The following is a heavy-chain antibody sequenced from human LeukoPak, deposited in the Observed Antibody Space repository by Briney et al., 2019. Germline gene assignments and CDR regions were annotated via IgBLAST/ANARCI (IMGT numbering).Heavy chain of an antibody. CDR1: GGTFSSYA. Sequence: ASVKVSCKASGGTFSSYAISWVRQAPGQGLEWMGGIIPIFGTANYAQKFQGRVTITADESTSTAYMELSSLRSEDTAVCYCARGYSYGYADYWGQGTLVTVSS. V-gene: IGHV1-69*13. D-gene: IGHD5-18*01. CDR3: ARGYSYGYADY. J-gene: IGHJ4*02. CDR2: IIPIFGTA.